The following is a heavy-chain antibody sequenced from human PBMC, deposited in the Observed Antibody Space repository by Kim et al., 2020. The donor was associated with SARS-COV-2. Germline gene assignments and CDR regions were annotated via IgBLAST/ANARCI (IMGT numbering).Heavy chain of an antibody. Sequence: ADAVEGRFTISRDDAQTSLSLQMNSLRADDTAMYHCARVLSLGRAGGFDYWGQGTLVTVSS. D-gene: IGHD2-2*01. V-gene: IGHV3-21*01. CDR3: ARVLSLGRAGGFDY. J-gene: IGHJ4*02.